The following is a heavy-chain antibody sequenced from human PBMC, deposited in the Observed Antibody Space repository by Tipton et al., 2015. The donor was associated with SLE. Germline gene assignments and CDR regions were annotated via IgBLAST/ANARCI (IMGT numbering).Heavy chain of an antibody. CDR1: GGSISSSNW. D-gene: IGHD4-17*01. Sequence: TLSLTCAVSGGSISSSNWWSWVRQPPGKGLEWIGSIYYSGSTYYNPSLKSRVTISVDTSKNQFSLKLSSVTAADTAVYYCARPTGYGDPYYFDYWGQGTLVTVSS. CDR3: ARPTGYGDPYYFDY. V-gene: IGHV4-39*01. J-gene: IGHJ4*02. CDR2: IYYSGST.